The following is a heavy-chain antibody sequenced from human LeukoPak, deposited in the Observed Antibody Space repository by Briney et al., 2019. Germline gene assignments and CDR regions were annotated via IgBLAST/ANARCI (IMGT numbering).Heavy chain of an antibody. D-gene: IGHD3-16*02. J-gene: IGHJ4*02. V-gene: IGHV3-30*02. CDR2: IRYDGSNK. Sequence: PGGSLRLSCAASGFTFSSYGRHWVRQAPGKGLEWVAFIRYDGSNKYYADSVKGRFTISRDNSKNTLYLQMNSLRAEDTAVYYCAKDTYDYVWGGYRLQGYFDYWGQGTLVTVSS. CDR3: AKDTYDYVWGGYRLQGYFDY. CDR1: GFTFSSYG.